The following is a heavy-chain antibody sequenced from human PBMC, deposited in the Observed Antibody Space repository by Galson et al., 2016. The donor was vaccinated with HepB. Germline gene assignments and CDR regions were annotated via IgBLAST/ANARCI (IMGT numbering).Heavy chain of an antibody. J-gene: IGHJ6*04. D-gene: IGHD3-3*01. CDR3: ARDRYDFWSGYPIRYGLDG. CDR2: ITSDGGTK. CDR1: GFTFSSYA. Sequence: SPRLSCAASGFTFSSYAIHWVRQTPGQGLEWVAVITSDGGTKYEVHTVKGRFTVSRDNSKNTLYLQMNSVRAEDTAVYYCARDRYDFWSGYPIRYGLDGWGKGTTVTVSS. V-gene: IGHV3-30-3*01.